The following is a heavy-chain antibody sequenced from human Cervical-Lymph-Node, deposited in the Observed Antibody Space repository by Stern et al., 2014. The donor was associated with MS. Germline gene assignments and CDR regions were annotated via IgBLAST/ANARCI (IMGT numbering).Heavy chain of an antibody. D-gene: IGHD4-23*01. V-gene: IGHV3-21*01. CDR2: IRSSSSYI. CDR3: SGGGNSGRGGMDV. CDR1: GFTFSSFT. Sequence: EVQLVESGGRLVKPGESLRLSCAVSGFTFSSFTMNWVRQAPGKGLEWVSSIRSSSSYIHYAASVKGRFTVSRDNAKHTLYLQMNSLRAEGTGMYYCSGGGNSGRGGMDVWGQGTTVTVSS. J-gene: IGHJ6*02.